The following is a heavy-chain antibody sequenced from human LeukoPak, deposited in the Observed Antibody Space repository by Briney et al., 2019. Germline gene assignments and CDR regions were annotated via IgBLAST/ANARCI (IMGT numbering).Heavy chain of an antibody. V-gene: IGHV3-23*01. Sequence: HAGGSLRLSCAASGFTFSSYAMSWVRQAPGKGLEWVSSISGSGGSTYYAHSVKGRFTISRHNSKNTLYLQMSSLRAEDTAVYYCAKVRPAVAVAGTAAFDYWGQGTLVTVPS. CDR3: AKVRPAVAVAGTAAFDY. J-gene: IGHJ4*02. CDR2: ISGSGGST. D-gene: IGHD6-19*01. CDR1: GFTFSSYA.